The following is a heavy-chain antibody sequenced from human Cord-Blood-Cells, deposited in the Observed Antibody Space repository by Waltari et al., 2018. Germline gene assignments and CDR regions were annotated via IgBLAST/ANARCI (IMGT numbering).Heavy chain of an antibody. J-gene: IGHJ4*02. D-gene: IGHD6-6*01. CDR2: MNPNSGNT. CDR3: AKFSGAARRNFIDY. CDR1: GYTFTSYD. V-gene: IGHV1-8*01. Sequence: QVQLVQSGAEVKKPGASVKVSCKASGYTFTSYDINWVRLATGQGLGWMGWMNPNSGNTGYAQKFQGRVTMTRNTSISTAYMELSSLRSEDTAVYYCAKFSGAARRNFIDYWGQGTLVTVSS.